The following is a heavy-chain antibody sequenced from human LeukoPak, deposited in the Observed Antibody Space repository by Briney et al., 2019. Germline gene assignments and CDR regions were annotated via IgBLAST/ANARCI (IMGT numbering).Heavy chain of an antibody. Sequence: PSETLSLTCTVSGGSISSYYWSWIRQPPGKGLEWIGYIYYSGSTNYNPSLKSRVTISVDTSKNQFSLKLSSVTAADTAVYYCARVHKKAADYWGQGTLVTVSS. CDR2: IYYSGST. J-gene: IGHJ4*02. CDR1: GGSISSYY. CDR3: ARVHKKAADY. V-gene: IGHV4-59*01.